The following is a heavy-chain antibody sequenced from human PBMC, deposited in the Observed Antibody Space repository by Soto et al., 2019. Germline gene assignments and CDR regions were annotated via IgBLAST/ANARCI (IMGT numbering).Heavy chain of an antibody. CDR3: SKGGLHYYYSGMDV. CDR2: ISYDGSNK. J-gene: IGHJ6*02. Sequence: QVQLVESGGGVVQPGRSLRLSCAASGFTFSSYGMHWVRQAPGKGLEWVAVISYDGSNKYYADSVKGRFTISRDNSKNTLYLQMNSLRAEDTGMYYCSKGGLHYYYSGMDVWGQGTTVTVSS. D-gene: IGHD3-16*01. CDR1: GFTFSSYG. V-gene: IGHV3-30*18.